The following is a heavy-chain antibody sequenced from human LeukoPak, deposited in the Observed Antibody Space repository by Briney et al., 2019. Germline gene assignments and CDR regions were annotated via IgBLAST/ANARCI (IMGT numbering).Heavy chain of an antibody. CDR2: ISYDGSNK. CDR1: GFTFSSYG. Sequence: GGSLRLSCAASGFTFSSYGMHWVRQAPGKGLEWVAVISYDGSNKYYADSVKGRFTISRDNSKNTLYLQMNSLRADDTAVYYCVRGGSPVWFGELWAEFDYWGQGTLVTVSS. J-gene: IGHJ4*02. V-gene: IGHV3-30*03. D-gene: IGHD3-10*01. CDR3: VRGGSPVWFGELWAEFDY.